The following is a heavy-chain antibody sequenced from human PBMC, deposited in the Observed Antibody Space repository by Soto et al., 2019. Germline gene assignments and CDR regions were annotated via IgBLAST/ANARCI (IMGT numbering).Heavy chain of an antibody. Sequence: SEPLSDTCTVSCGSISRRAHDWVFDRQPPGKGLEWMGNIYYSGSTNYNPSLKSRLTMSVDTSKNQFSLNLTSVTAADMAVYYCARTTRTGKPVFDCLVKGILVTVS. V-gene: IGHV4-61*08. CDR2: IYYSGST. CDR1: CGSISRRAHD. CDR3: ARTTRTGKPVFDC. J-gene: IGHJ4*02.